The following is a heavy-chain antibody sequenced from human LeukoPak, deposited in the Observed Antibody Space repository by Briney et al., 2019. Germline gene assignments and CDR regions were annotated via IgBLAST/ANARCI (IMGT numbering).Heavy chain of an antibody. CDR1: GFTFSSYT. CDR2: ISDGSRDT. V-gene: IGHV3-23*01. Sequence: GGSLRLSCAASGFTFSSYTMNWVRQAPGKGLEWVSTISDGSRDTHYADSVKGRFTISRDDSPKTVYLQMSSLRPEDTAVYYCTTRLRNHFDYWGQGTQVTVSS. CDR3: TTRLRNHFDY. D-gene: IGHD2-15*01. J-gene: IGHJ4*02.